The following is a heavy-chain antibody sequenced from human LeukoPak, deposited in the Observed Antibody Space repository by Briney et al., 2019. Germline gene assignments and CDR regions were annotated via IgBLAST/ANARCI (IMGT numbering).Heavy chain of an antibody. V-gene: IGHV3-7*01. D-gene: IGHD3-3*01. CDR2: INQHGSEK. Sequence: GGSLRLSCAASGFTFNNYWMTWVRQAPGKGLEWVAKINQHGSEKYYVASVRGRFTLSRDNAKNSLYLQMNSLRAEDTAVYYCARVAITMFGSPGGDAFDVWGQGTLVTVSS. CDR3: ARVAITMFGSPGGDAFDV. J-gene: IGHJ3*01. CDR1: GFTFNNYW.